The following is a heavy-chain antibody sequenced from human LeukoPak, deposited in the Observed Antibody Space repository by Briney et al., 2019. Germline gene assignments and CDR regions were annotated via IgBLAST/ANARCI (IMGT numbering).Heavy chain of an antibody. CDR2: ISGSSDRT. Sequence: GGSLRLSCAASGFSFSSYAMRGVRPAPGRGVEGVSSISGSSDRTYYADSVKGRFTISRDNTKNTLFLQMNSLKAEDTALYYCAKDSVVIPAGWFDPWGQGTLVTVSS. CDR1: GFSFSSYA. CDR3: AKDSVVIPAGWFDP. V-gene: IGHV3-23*01. J-gene: IGHJ5*02. D-gene: IGHD2/OR15-2a*01.